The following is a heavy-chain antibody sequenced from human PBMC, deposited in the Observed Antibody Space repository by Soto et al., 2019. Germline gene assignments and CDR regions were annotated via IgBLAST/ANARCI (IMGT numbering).Heavy chain of an antibody. V-gene: IGHV1-2*02. J-gene: IGHJ3*01. CDR1: GYTFIGYY. CDR3: ARYCSSASCYDEV. CDR2: INPNSGST. Sequence: ASVKVSCKASGYTFIGYYIHWVRQAPGQGLEWMGWINPNSGSTTYAQKFQGRVTMTKDTSISTTYMDLSRLTSDDTALYYCARYCSSASCYDEVWGQGTMVTVSS. D-gene: IGHD2-2*01.